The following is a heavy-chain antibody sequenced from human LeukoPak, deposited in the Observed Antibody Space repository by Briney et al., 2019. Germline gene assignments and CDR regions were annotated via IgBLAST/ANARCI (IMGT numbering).Heavy chain of an antibody. J-gene: IGHJ4*02. D-gene: IGHD3-10*01. V-gene: IGHV3-48*03. CDR3: ARGSLTMVRGATPFDY. CDR2: ISSTGSTI. CDR1: GFTFSSYE. Sequence: GGSLRLSCAASGFTFSSYEMNWVRQAPGKGLEWVSYISSTGSTIDYADSVKGRFTISRDNAKNSLYLQMNSLRAEDTAVYYCARGSLTMVRGATPFDYWGQGTLVTVSS.